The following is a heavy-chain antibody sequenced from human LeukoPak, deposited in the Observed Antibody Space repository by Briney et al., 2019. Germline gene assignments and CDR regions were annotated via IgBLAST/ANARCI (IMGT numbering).Heavy chain of an antibody. CDR3: ARDARESRKSNPIDY. CDR1: GFTFSSYS. Sequence: GGSLRLSCAASGFTFSSYSMNWVRQAPGKGLEWVSSISSSSSYIYYADSVKGRFTISRDNAKNSLYLQMNSLRAEDTAVYCCARDARESRKSNPIDYWGQGTLVTVSS. CDR2: ISSSSSYI. V-gene: IGHV3-21*01. J-gene: IGHJ4*02.